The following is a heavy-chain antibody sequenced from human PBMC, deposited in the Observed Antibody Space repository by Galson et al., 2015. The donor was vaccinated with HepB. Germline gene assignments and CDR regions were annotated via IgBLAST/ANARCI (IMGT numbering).Heavy chain of an antibody. CDR3: VRGAGLSPTGD. V-gene: IGHV3-23*01. Sequence: SLRLSCAASGLTLTGYVMSWVRQAPGKGLEWVSDISSSGGSTYYTDSVQGRFIISRDNSKNTLFLQLNSLRAEDTAVYYCVRGAGLSPTGDWGQGTLVTVSS. J-gene: IGHJ4*02. CDR1: GLTLTGYV. CDR2: ISSSGGST. D-gene: IGHD1-14*01.